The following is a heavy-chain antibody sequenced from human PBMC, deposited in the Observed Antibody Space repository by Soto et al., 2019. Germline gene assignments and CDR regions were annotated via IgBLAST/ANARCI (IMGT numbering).Heavy chain of an antibody. CDR1: GFTFSNYW. J-gene: IGHJ4*02. Sequence: PGGSLRLSCAVSGFTFSNYWMTWVRQAPGKGLEWVAYMNQDGSQIYYVDSLRGRFTISRDNAKNSLYLQMNSLRVDDTAVYYSARDRGPNTPDYWGQGTLVTVSS. CDR3: ARDRGPNTPDY. D-gene: IGHD2-2*02. V-gene: IGHV3-7*01. CDR2: MNQDGSQI.